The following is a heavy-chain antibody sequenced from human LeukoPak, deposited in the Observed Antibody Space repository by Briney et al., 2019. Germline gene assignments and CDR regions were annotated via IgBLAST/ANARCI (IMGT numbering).Heavy chain of an antibody. CDR3: ARHRRSPDYGDYVGLGYYYYYMDV. CDR2: INHSGRT. J-gene: IGHJ6*03. D-gene: IGHD4-17*01. Sequence: SETLSLTCTVSGGSISNYYWSWIGQPPGKGREWIGEINHSGRTNYNPSLKRRVTISVDTSKNQFSLKLSSVTAADTAVYYCARHRRSPDYGDYVGLGYYYYYMDVWGKGTTVTISS. CDR1: GGSISNYY. V-gene: IGHV4-34*01.